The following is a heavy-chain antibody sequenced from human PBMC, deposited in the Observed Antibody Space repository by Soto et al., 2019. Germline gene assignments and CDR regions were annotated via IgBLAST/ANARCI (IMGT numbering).Heavy chain of an antibody. CDR1: GYIFTTYW. D-gene: IGHD3-3*01. J-gene: IGHJ6*02. CDR3: ATAWSRQYYYSYGLDV. Sequence: GESLKISCKGSGYIFTTYWIGWVRQMPGKGLEWMGIIYPGDSDTRYSPSFQGQVTISADKSISTAYLQWRSLKASDTAIYYCATAWSRQYYYSYGLDVWGQGTTVTVSS. CDR2: IYPGDSDT. V-gene: IGHV5-51*01.